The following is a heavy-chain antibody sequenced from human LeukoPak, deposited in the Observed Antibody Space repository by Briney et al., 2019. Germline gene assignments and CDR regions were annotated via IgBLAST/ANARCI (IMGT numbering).Heavy chain of an antibody. Sequence: GGSLRLSCAASGFTFSSYAMHWVRQAPGKGLEWVAVISYDGSNKYYADSVKGRFTISRDNSKNTLYLQMNSLRAEDTAVYYCARATLSYDFWSGYFDYWGQGTLVTVSS. CDR3: ARATLSYDFWSGYFDY. V-gene: IGHV3-30*04. J-gene: IGHJ4*02. CDR2: ISYDGSNK. CDR1: GFTFSSYA. D-gene: IGHD3-3*01.